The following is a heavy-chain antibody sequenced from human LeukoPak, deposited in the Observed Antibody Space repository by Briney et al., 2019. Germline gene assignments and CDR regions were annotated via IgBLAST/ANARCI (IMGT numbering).Heavy chain of an antibody. CDR2: IYYSGST. CDR1: GGSISSGGYY. Sequence: SETLSLTCTVSGGSISSGGYYWSWIRQHPGKGLEWIGYIYYSGSTYYNPSLKSRVTISVDTSKNQFSLKLSSVTAADTAVYYCARGGYYDSIFDYWDQGTLVTVSS. CDR3: ARGGYYDSIFDY. V-gene: IGHV4-31*03. D-gene: IGHD3-22*01. J-gene: IGHJ4*02.